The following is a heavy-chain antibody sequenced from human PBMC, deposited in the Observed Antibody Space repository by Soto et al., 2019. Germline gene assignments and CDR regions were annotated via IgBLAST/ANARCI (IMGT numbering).Heavy chain of an antibody. Sequence: GGSLRLSCAASGFTFSDYYMSWIRQAPGKGLEWVSYISSSGSTIYYADSVKGRFTISRDNAKNSLYLQMNSLRAEDTAVYYCARGALQLWPNYYYYYMDVWGKGTTVTVSS. CDR2: ISSSGSTI. CDR1: GFTFSDYY. D-gene: IGHD5-18*01. J-gene: IGHJ6*03. V-gene: IGHV3-11*01. CDR3: ARGALQLWPNYYYYYMDV.